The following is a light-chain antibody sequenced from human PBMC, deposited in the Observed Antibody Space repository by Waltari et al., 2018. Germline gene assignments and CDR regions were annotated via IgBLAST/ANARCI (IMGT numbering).Light chain of an antibody. CDR2: DVF. CDR3: NSYTGSSSWV. J-gene: IGLJ3*02. CDR1: TSDVGFYNY. Sequence: QSALTQPASVSGSPGQSITISCTGTTSDVGFYNYVSWYQQNPGKAPQLIIYDVFERPSGVSNRFSGSKSGNTASLTISGLLAEDEADYYCNSYTGSSSWVFGGGTKLTVL. V-gene: IGLV2-14*03.